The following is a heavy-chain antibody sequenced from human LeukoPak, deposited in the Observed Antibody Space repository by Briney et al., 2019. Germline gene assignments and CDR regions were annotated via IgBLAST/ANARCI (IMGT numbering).Heavy chain of an antibody. CDR3: ARVGFEYGDNRWFDP. D-gene: IGHD4-17*01. CDR1: GYTFTGYY. CDR2: INPNSGGT. Sequence: ASVKVSCKASGYTFTGYYLHWVRQAPGQGLEWMGWINPNSGGTNYAQKFQGRVTMTRDTSISTAYMELSRLRSDDTAVYYCARVGFEYGDNRWFDPWGQGTLVTVSS. J-gene: IGHJ5*02. V-gene: IGHV1-2*02.